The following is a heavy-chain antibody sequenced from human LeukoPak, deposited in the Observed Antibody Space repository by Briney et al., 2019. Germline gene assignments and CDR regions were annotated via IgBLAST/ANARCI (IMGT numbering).Heavy chain of an antibody. J-gene: IGHJ4*02. CDR1: GGSISSDDYS. Sequence: SETLSLTRTVSGGSISSDDYSWSWIRQPPGKGLEWIGYIYHSGNTYCNPSLQSRVTISADRSKNQFSLKLSSVTAADTAVYYCARATNGGYSYIFDYWGQGTLVTVSS. CDR3: ARATNGGYSYIFDY. V-gene: IGHV4-30-2*01. D-gene: IGHD5-18*01. CDR2: IYHSGNT.